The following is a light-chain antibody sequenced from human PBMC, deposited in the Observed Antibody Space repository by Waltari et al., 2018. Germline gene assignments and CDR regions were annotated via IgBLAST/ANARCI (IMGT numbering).Light chain of an antibody. Sequence: DVGMTQSPRSMPVTLGQPAPIPCRSSQSLVHSDGDTYLHWFQQRPGQSPRRLINKVSERDPGVPDRFSGSGSGTDFTLEISTVEAEDVGVYYCMQSTHWPPWTFGQGTKVEIK. CDR2: KVS. CDR3: MQSTHWPPWT. V-gene: IGKV2-30*02. CDR1: QSLVHSDGDTY. J-gene: IGKJ1*01.